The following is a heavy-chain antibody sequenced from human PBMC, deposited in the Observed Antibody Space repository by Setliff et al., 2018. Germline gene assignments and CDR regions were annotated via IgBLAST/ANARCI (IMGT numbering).Heavy chain of an antibody. D-gene: IGHD5-18*01. V-gene: IGHV1-69*06. CDR3: ARGGRGYSYGPRKFPFDY. J-gene: IGHJ4*02. CDR1: GGTFSSYA. Sequence: SVKVSCKASGGTFSSYAISWVQQAPGQGLEWMGGIIPIFGTANYAQKFQGRVTITADKSTSTAYMELSSLRSEDTAVYYCARGGRGYSYGPRKFPFDYWGQGTLVTVSS. CDR2: IIPIFGTA.